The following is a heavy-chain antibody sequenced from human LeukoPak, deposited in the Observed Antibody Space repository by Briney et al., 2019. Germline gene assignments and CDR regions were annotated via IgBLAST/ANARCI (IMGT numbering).Heavy chain of an antibody. J-gene: IGHJ6*02. Sequence: GGSLRLSCAASGFTFSSYWMHWVRQAPGEGLVWVSRINSDGSSTSYADSVKGRFTISRDNAKNTLYLQMNSLRAEDTAVYYCARVAASDTYYYYGMDVWCQGTTVIVSS. V-gene: IGHV3-74*01. CDR3: ARVAASDTYYYYGMDV. CDR1: GFTFSSYW. CDR2: INSDGSST. D-gene: IGHD6-13*01.